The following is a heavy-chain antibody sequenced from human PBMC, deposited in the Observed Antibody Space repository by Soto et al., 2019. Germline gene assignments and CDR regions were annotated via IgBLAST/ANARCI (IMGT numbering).Heavy chain of an antibody. CDR3: ARVSGSCSSTSCSYYYYYYGMDF. V-gene: IGHV1-18*04. CDR1: GYTFINYG. CDR2: ISGYNGNT. D-gene: IGHD2-2*01. J-gene: IGHJ6*02. Sequence: QVQLVQSGAEVKKPGASVKVSCKASGYTFINYGISWVRQAPGQGLEWMGWISGYNGNTNYAQNLQGRVTMTTDTSTSTGYLQPRSLRSDDTAVYYCARVSGSCSSTSCSYYYYYYGMDFWGQGTTVTVSS.